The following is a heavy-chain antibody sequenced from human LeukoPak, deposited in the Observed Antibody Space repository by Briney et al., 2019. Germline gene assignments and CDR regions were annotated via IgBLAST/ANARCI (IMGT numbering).Heavy chain of an antibody. D-gene: IGHD5-18*01. V-gene: IGHV3-30*02. Sequence: GGSLRLSCAASGFSFSDYGMQWVRQAPGKGLEWVAFIRFDGTIKYYADSVKGRFTISRDNSRNTLYLQMNSLRAEDTAVYYCAKGRGYGNHDAFDIWGQGTMVTVSS. CDR3: AKGRGYGNHDAFDI. CDR2: IRFDGTIK. CDR1: GFSFSDYG. J-gene: IGHJ3*02.